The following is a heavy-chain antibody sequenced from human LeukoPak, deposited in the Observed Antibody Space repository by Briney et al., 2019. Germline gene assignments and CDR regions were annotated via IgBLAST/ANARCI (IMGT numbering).Heavy chain of an antibody. V-gene: IGHV1-46*01. J-gene: IGHJ3*02. CDR1: GYSFTSYY. CDR2: INPSGGST. D-gene: IGHD6-6*01. CDR3: ASEAARGAFDI. Sequence: GESLKISCKGSGYSFTSYYMHWVRQAPGQGLEWMGIINPSGGSTSYAQKFQGRVTMTRDTSTSTVYMELSSLRSEDTAVYYCASEAARGAFDIWGQGTMVTVSS.